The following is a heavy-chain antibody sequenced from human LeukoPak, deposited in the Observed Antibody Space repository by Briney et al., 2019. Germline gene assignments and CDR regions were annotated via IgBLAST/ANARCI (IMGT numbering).Heavy chain of an antibody. CDR3: ARDPHSSGWQNWFDP. D-gene: IGHD6-25*01. CDR1: GYSISSGYY. CDR2: IYHSGTT. Sequence: SETLSLTCSVSGYSISSGYYWGWIRQPPGKGLEWIGTIYHSGTTFYNPSLQSRVTVSLDTSKNQFSLKLSSVTAADTAVYYCARDPHSSGWQNWFDPWGQGTLVTVSS. V-gene: IGHV4-38-2*02. J-gene: IGHJ5*02.